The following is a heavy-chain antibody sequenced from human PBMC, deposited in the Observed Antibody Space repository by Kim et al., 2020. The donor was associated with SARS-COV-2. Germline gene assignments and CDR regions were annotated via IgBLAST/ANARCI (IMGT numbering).Heavy chain of an antibody. D-gene: IGHD1-26*01. CDR2: EGTVA. J-gene: IGHJ5*02. V-gene: IGHV3-74*01. CDR3: VSDRTLWA. Sequence: EGTVAYYAASVKCRFKISRDNAKNTVYLQMNSLRVDDTAVYYCVSDRTLWAWGQGTRVTVSS.